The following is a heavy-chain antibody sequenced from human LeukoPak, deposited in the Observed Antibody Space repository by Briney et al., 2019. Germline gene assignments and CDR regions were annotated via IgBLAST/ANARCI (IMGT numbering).Heavy chain of an antibody. CDR1: GGSFSGYY. CDR2: INHSGST. D-gene: IGHD6-19*01. V-gene: IGHV4-34*01. Sequence: SETLSLTCAVYGGSFSGYYWSWIRQPPGKGLEWIGEINHSGSTNYNPSLKSRVTISVDTSKNQFSLKLSSVTAADTAVYYCASRAVAGFFDYWGQGTLVTVSS. CDR3: ASRAVAGFFDY. J-gene: IGHJ4*02.